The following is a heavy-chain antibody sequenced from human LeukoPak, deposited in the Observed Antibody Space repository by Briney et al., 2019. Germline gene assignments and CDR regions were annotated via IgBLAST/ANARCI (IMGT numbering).Heavy chain of an antibody. V-gene: IGHV1-2*02. D-gene: IGHD3-22*01. J-gene: IGHJ4*02. CDR1: GYTFTGYY. CDR2: INPNSGGT. Sequence: GASVKVSCKASGYTFTGYYMHWVRQAPGQGLEWMGWINPNSGGTNYAQKFQGRVTMTRDTSISTAYMELSRLRSDDTAVYYCARGAAMVLYSYYDSSGYYYWGQGTLVTVSS. CDR3: ARGAAMVLYSYYDSSGYYY.